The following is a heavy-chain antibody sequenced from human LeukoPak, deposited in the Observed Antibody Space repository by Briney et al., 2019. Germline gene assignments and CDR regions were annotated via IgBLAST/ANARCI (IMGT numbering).Heavy chain of an antibody. J-gene: IGHJ6*02. Sequence: GGSLRLSCAASGFTFSNAWMNWVRQAPGKGLEWVSTFSGSGGSTYYADSVKGRFTISRDNSKNTLYLQMNSLRAEDTAVYYCAKDRTVTAYYSYYDMDVWGQGTTVTASS. D-gene: IGHD2-21*02. V-gene: IGHV3-23*01. CDR1: GFTFSNAW. CDR3: AKDRTVTAYYSYYDMDV. CDR2: FSGSGGST.